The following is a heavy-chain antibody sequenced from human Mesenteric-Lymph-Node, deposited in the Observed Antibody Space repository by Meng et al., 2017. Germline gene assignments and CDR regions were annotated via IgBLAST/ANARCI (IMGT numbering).Heavy chain of an antibody. CDR1: GGTFSSYA. J-gene: IGHJ2*01. D-gene: IGHD5-12*01. CDR2: IIPIFGTA. Sequence: QVPRVQSGAEVKKPGSSGKVSCKASGGTFSSYAISWVRQAPGQGLEWMGGIIPIFGTANYAQKFQGRVTITTHESTSTAYMELSSLRSEDTAVYYCARGLYGGYVEYFDLWGRGTLVTVSS. CDR3: ARGLYGGYVEYFDL. V-gene: IGHV1-69*01.